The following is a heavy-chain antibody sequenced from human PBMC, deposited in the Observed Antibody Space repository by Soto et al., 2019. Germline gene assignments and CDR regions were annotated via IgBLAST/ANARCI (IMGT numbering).Heavy chain of an antibody. CDR3: VRAGRTHSCYLLYYGMDV. V-gene: IGHV1-18*01. D-gene: IGHD5-12*01. CDR2: ISAYNGNT. Sequence: QVQLVQSGAEVKKPGASVKVSCKASGYTFTSYGISWVRQAPGQGLEWMGWISAYNGNTNYAQKLQGRVTMTTDTSTSTAYMELRSLRADDTAVYYCVRAGRTHSCYLLYYGMDVWGQGTTVTVSS. J-gene: IGHJ6*02. CDR1: GYTFTSYG.